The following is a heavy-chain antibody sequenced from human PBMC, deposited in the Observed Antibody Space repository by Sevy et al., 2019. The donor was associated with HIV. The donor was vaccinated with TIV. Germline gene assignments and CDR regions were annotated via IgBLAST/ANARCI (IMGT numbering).Heavy chain of an antibody. CDR3: ARPADYDDSSGSLD. CDR1: GYTFTRHW. V-gene: IGHV5-51*01. J-gene: IGHJ4*02. D-gene: IGHD3-22*01. CDR2: IYPGDCDP. Sequence: GESLKISCKGSGYTFTRHWIGWVRQMPGKGLEWMGLIYPGDCDPRYSPRYSPSFQGQVTISSDKSSTTAYLQWSSLKASDTAIYYCARPADYDDSSGSLDWGQGTLVTVSS.